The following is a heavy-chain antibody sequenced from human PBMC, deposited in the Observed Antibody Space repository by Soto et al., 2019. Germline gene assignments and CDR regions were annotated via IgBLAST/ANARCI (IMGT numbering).Heavy chain of an antibody. CDR1: GGTFTKYA. J-gene: IGHJ3*01. Sequence: QVQLVQSGAAVRKPGSSVKVSCKASGGTFTKYAITWVRQAPRQVLEWMGGIVPLPGTTNYAQKFRGRVTISADKSTSTAYLVLSSLRSEDTAVYYCASGVGGLGGSSGWPDYAFDVWGQGTMVIVSS. CDR2: IVPLPGTT. V-gene: IGHV1-69*06. D-gene: IGHD6-19*01. CDR3: ASGVGGLGGSSGWPDYAFDV.